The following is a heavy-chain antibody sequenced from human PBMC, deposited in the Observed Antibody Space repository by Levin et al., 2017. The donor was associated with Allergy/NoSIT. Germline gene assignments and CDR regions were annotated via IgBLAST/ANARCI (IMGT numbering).Heavy chain of an antibody. CDR1: GGSISSGGYY. D-gene: IGHD2-8*01. J-gene: IGHJ6*02. V-gene: IGHV4-31*03. Sequence: SETLSLTCTVSGGSISSGGYYWSWIRQHPGKGLEWIGYIYYSGSTYYNPSLKSRVTISVDTSKNQFSLKLSSVTAADTAVYYCARALMVFEGYGMDVWGQGTTVTVSS. CDR2: IYYSGST. CDR3: ARALMVFEGYGMDV.